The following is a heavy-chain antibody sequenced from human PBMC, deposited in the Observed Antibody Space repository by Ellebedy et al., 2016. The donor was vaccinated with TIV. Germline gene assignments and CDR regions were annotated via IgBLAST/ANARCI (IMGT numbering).Heavy chain of an antibody. J-gene: IGHJ5*02. D-gene: IGHD4-17*01. CDR3: ARDPGGGGNYGDNWFDP. V-gene: IGHV3-66*01. CDR1: GFTVNSYF. Sequence: GESLKISCAASGFTVNSYFMSWVRQAPGKGLEWVSIIYNDGGTNYTDSVLGRFTIARDNSENTLFLQMDSLKAEDTAVYYCARDPGGGGNYGDNWFDPWGQGTLVTVSS. CDR2: IYNDGGT.